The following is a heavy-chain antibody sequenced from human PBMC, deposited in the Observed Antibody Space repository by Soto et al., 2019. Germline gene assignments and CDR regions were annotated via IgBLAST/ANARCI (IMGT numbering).Heavy chain of an antibody. Sequence: GGSLRLSCAASGFTVSDYYMSWIRQAPGKGLEWLSYSSNSGTYTRYADSVKGRFSISRDNAKNSLYLQINSLRGEDTATYYCARSGDNYNVLDYWGQGTRVTVSS. CDR2: SSNSGTYT. J-gene: IGHJ4*02. CDR3: ARSGDNYNVLDY. CDR1: GFTVSDYY. D-gene: IGHD3-10*02. V-gene: IGHV3-11*06.